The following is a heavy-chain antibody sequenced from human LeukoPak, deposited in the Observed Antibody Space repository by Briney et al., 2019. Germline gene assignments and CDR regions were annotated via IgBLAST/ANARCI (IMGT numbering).Heavy chain of an antibody. Sequence: GGSLRLSCAASGFTFSDYYMSWIRQAPGKGLEWVSYISSSGSTIYYADSVKGRFTISRDNAKNSLYLQMNSLRAEDTAVYYCARIGTTGWLQPRPLDYWGQGTLVTVSS. V-gene: IGHV3-11*01. J-gene: IGHJ4*02. D-gene: IGHD5-24*01. CDR1: GFTFSDYY. CDR3: ARIGTTGWLQPRPLDY. CDR2: ISSSGSTI.